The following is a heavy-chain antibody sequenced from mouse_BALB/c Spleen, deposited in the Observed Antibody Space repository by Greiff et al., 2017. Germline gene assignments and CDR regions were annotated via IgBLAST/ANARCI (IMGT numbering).Heavy chain of an antibody. CDR3: AGYGSSSYWYFDV. J-gene: IGHJ1*01. Sequence: EVKVEESGPGLVKPSQSLSLTCTVTGYSITSDYAWNWIRQFPGNKLEWMGYISYSGSTSYNPSLKSRISITRDTSKNQFFLQLNSVTTEDTATYYCAGYGSSSYWYFDVWGAGTTVTVSS. CDR1: GYSITSDYA. D-gene: IGHD1-1*01. V-gene: IGHV3-2*02. CDR2: ISYSGST.